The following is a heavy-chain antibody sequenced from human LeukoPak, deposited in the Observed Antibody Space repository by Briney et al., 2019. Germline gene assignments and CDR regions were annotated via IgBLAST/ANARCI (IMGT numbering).Heavy chain of an antibody. V-gene: IGHV1-2*02. Sequence: ASVKVSFKASGYTFTGYYIHWVRQAPGQGLEWMGWINPNSGGTNYAQKFQGRVTMTSDTSISTAYMELSRLRSDDTAVYYCARGRITMIERIDYWGQGTLVTVSS. CDR2: INPNSGGT. CDR1: GYTFTGYY. J-gene: IGHJ4*02. CDR3: ARGRITMIERIDY. D-gene: IGHD3-22*01.